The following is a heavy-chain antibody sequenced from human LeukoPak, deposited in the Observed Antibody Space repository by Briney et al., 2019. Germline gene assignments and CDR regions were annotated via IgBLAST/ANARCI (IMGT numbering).Heavy chain of an antibody. CDR1: GYNFTKYW. J-gene: IGHJ4*02. CDR2: IYPGDSDT. CDR3: ARGRVYRTSRFDY. D-gene: IGHD6-6*01. Sequence: GESLKISCKGSGYNFTKYWIGWVRQMPGKGLEWMGIIYPGDSDTRYSPSFQGQVIISVDKSISTAYLQWSSLKASDTALYYCARGRVYRTSRFDYWGQGTLVTVSS. V-gene: IGHV5-51*01.